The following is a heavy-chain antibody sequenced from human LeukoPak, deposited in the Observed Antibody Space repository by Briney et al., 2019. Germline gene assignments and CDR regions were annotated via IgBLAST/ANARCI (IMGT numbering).Heavy chain of an antibody. V-gene: IGHV4-59*01. Sequence: PSETLSLTCTVSGGSISSYYWSWIRQPPGKGLEWIGYIHYSGSTNYNPSLKSRVTISVDTSKNQFSLKLSSVTAADTAVYYCARFCNYYDSSGYYYGFDPWGQGTLVTVSS. CDR2: IHYSGST. D-gene: IGHD3-22*01. CDR3: ARFCNYYDSSGYYYGFDP. CDR1: GGSISSYY. J-gene: IGHJ5*02.